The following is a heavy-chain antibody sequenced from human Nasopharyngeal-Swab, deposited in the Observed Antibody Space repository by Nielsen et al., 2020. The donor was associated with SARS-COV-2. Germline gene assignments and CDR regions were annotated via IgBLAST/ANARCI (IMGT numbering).Heavy chain of an antibody. CDR1: VGTFSSYP. CDR2: IIPIFGTA. J-gene: IGHJ4*02. Sequence: SVKVSCQASVGTFSSYPISWVRQAPCQGLECMGGIIPIFGTANYAQKFQGRVTITADESTSTAYMELSSLRSEETAVYYCALLLEWLSPVGYFDYWGQGTLVTVSS. CDR3: ALLLEWLSPVGYFDY. D-gene: IGHD3-3*01. V-gene: IGHV1-69*13.